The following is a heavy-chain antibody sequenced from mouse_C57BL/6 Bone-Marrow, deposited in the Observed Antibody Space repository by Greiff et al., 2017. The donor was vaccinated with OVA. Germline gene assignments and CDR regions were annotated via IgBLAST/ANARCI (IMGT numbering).Heavy chain of an antibody. D-gene: IGHD5-5*01. CDR3: ARGTTSYWYFDV. J-gene: IGHJ1*03. Sequence: EVMLVESGGGLVKPGGSLKLSCAASGFTFSDYGMHWVRQAPEKGLEWVAYISSGSSTIYYADTVKGRFTISRDNAKNTLFLQMTSLRSEDTAMYYCARGTTSYWYFDVWGTGTTVTVSS. V-gene: IGHV5-17*01. CDR2: ISSGSSTI. CDR1: GFTFSDYG.